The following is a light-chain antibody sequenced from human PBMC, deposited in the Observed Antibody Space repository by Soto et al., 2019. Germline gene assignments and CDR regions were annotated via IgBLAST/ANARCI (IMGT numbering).Light chain of an antibody. CDR2: EVN. CDR1: RSDIGDSNF. V-gene: IGLV2-14*01. Sequence: QSAMTQPACVSGSPGQSVTISCTGPRSDIGDSNFISWYQQSPGKAPRLLIYEVNNRPSGVSRRFSGSKAGNTASLTISGLLEDDEADYFCASFRSGTILVFGSGTKLTVL. J-gene: IGLJ1*01. CDR3: ASFRSGTILV.